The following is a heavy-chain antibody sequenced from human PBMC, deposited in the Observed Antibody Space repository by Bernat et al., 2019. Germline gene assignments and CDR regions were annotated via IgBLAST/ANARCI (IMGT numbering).Heavy chain of an antibody. CDR3: ARHGVRLWEERRAIPGGVFDF. Sequence: QVQLQESGPGLVKPSETLSLTCTVSGGSISSYYWSWIRQPPGKGLEWIGYIYYSGSTNYNPSLKSRVTISVDTSKNQFSLKLSSVTAADTAVYYCARHGVRLWEERRAIPGGVFDFWGQGTMVTVSS. CDR2: IYYSGST. J-gene: IGHJ4*02. D-gene: IGHD3-10*01. V-gene: IGHV4-59*08. CDR1: GGSISSYY.